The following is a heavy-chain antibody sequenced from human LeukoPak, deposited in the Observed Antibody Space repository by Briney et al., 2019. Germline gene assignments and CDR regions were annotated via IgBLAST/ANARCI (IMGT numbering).Heavy chain of an antibody. D-gene: IGHD3-9*01. V-gene: IGHV4-61*01. CDR2: IYYSGST. J-gene: IGHJ3*02. CDR1: GGSVSSGSYY. Sequence: SETLSLTCTVSGGSVSSGSYYWSWIRQPPGKGLEWIGYIYYSGSTNYNPSLKSRVTISVDTSKNQFSLKLSSVTAADTAVYYCARVMRYDILTGNDAFDIWGQGTMVTVSS. CDR3: ARVMRYDILTGNDAFDI.